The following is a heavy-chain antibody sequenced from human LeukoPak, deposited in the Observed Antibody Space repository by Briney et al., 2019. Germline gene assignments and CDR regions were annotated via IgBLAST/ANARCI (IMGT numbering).Heavy chain of an antibody. V-gene: IGHV3-7*01. CDR3: ARDLAYSRLDY. CDR2: INPDGNKK. D-gene: IGHD5-18*01. J-gene: IGHJ4*02. CDR1: GLTFSSSW. Sequence: GGSLRLSCAVSGLTFSSSWMDWVRQAPGKELEWVASINPDGNKKYSADSVKGRFTISRDNAENSLYLQMNSLRVEDTAFYYCARDLAYSRLDYWGQGMLVTVSS.